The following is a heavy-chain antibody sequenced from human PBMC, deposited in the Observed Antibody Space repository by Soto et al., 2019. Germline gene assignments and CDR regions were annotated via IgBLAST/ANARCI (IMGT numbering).Heavy chain of an antibody. CDR2: INPSGGST. CDR3: ARDRHYDFWSAYYYYYGMDV. CDR1: GCTFTSYY. D-gene: IGHD3-3*01. V-gene: IGHV1-46*01. J-gene: IGHJ6*02. Sequence: ASFKVSCKASGCTFTSYYIHLVRQAPGQGREWMGIINPSGGSTSYAQKFQGRVTMTRDTYTSTVYMELSSLRSEDTAVYYCARDRHYDFWSAYYYYYGMDVWGQGTTVTVSS.